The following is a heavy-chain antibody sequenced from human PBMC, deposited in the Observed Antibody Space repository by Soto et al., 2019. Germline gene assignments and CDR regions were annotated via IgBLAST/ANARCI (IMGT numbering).Heavy chain of an antibody. CDR3: ARGHRGSGTLYFDS. D-gene: IGHD3-10*01. V-gene: IGHV3-23*01. Sequence: EVQLLESGGGLIQPGGSLRLSCAASGLTFSSYAMSWVRQAPGEGLEWVSGISGSGGGSYYADSLKGRFTISRDNSKNTLFLQMNSLRVEDTAIYYCARGHRGSGTLYFDSWGQGTLVTVSS. J-gene: IGHJ4*02. CDR1: GLTFSSYA. CDR2: ISGSGGGS.